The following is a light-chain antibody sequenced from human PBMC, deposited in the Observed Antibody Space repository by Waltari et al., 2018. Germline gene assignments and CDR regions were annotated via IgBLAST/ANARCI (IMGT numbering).Light chain of an antibody. J-gene: IGLJ3*02. CDR1: SSDVGL. Sequence: QSALTQPASVSGSPGQSVTISCPGTSSDVGLVPWYQQHPGKAPKLIIYEDNKRPSGVSDRFSGSKSGNTASLTISGLQAEDEADYHCCSYAGPWVFGGGTKLTVL. CDR2: EDN. CDR3: CSYAGPWV. V-gene: IGLV2-23*01.